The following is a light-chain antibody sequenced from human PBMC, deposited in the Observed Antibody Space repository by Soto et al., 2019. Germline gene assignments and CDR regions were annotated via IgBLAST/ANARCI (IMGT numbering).Light chain of an antibody. V-gene: IGKV2-30*01. Sequence: DAVLTQSPLSLPVTLGQPAAISCRSSQSLVYSNGNAYLIWFQQRPGQSPRRLIYQVSTRDAGVPDRFSGSGSGTYFTLTISRVEAEDVGRYYCMQGTHWPWTFGQGTKVEIK. CDR2: QVS. CDR3: MQGTHWPWT. J-gene: IGKJ1*01. CDR1: QSLVYSNGNAY.